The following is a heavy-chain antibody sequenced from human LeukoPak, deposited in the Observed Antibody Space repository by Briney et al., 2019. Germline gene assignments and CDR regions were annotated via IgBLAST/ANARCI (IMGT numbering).Heavy chain of an antibody. Sequence: PSETLSLTCTVSGYSISSGYYWGWIRQPPGKGLEWIGSIYHSGSTYYNPSLKSRVTISVDTSKNQFSLKLNSVTAADTAVYYCAGINWNYVGYWGQGTLVTVSS. V-gene: IGHV4-38-2*02. CDR2: IYHSGST. CDR3: AGINWNYVGY. D-gene: IGHD1-1*01. J-gene: IGHJ4*02. CDR1: GYSISSGYY.